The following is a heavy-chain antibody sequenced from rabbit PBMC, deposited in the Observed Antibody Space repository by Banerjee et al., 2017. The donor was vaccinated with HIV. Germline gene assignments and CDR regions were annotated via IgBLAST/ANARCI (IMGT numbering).Heavy chain of an antibody. V-gene: IGHV1S40*01. J-gene: IGHJ4*01. CDR3: ARDAGSGAYIDGYFNL. Sequence: QSLEESGGGLVQPEGSLTLTCTASGFSFSSSYYMCWVRQAPGKGLEWIGCIDGGSSDKTNYASWAKGRFTVSKASSTTVTLQMTSLTAADTATYFCARDAGSGAYIDGYFNLWGQGTLVTVS. CDR1: GFSFSSSYY. CDR2: IDGGSSDKT. D-gene: IGHD8-1*01.